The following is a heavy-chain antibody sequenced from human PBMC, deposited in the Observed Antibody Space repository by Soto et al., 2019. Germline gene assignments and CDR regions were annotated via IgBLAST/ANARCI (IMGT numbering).Heavy chain of an antibody. CDR3: AKDGFTMVRGAKIRDFDY. Sequence: QPGGSLRLSCAASGFTFSSYAMSWVRQAPGKGLEWVSAISGSGGSTYYADSVKGRFTISRDNSKNTLYLQMNSLRAEDTAVYYCAKDGFTMVRGAKIRDFDYWGQGTLVTVSS. CDR1: GFTFSSYA. D-gene: IGHD3-10*01. J-gene: IGHJ4*02. V-gene: IGHV3-23*01. CDR2: ISGSGGST.